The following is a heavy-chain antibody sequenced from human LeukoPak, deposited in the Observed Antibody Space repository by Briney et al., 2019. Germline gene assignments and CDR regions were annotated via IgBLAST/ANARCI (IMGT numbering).Heavy chain of an antibody. CDR2: ISAYNCNT. CDR3: ARAARYCSGGSCYPAGY. CDR1: GYTFTSYG. Sequence: ASVKVSCKASGYTFTSYGISWVRQAPGQGLEWMGWISAYNCNTNYAQKLQGRVTMTRNTSISTAYMELSSLRSEDTAVYYCARAARYCSGGSCYPAGYWGQGTLVTVSS. V-gene: IGHV1-18*01. D-gene: IGHD2-15*01. J-gene: IGHJ4*02.